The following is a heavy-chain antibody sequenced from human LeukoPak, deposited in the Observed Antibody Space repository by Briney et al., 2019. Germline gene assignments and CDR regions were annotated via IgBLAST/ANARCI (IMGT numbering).Heavy chain of an antibody. CDR1: GGSISSSSYY. Sequence: PSETLSLTCTVSGGSISSSSYYWGWIRQPPGKGLEWIGEINHSGSTNYNPSLKSRVTVSVDTSKNQFSLKLSSVTAADTAVYYCARGRKTITIFGVVIIRTDAFDIWGQGTMVTVSS. J-gene: IGHJ3*02. V-gene: IGHV4-39*07. CDR3: ARGRKTITIFGVVIIRTDAFDI. CDR2: INHSGST. D-gene: IGHD3-3*01.